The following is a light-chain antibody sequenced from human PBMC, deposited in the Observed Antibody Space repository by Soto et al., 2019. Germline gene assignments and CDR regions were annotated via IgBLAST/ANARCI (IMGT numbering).Light chain of an antibody. CDR3: SSYAGSINFYV. CDR1: SRDVGGYNY. CDR2: DVS. Sequence: QSVLTQPPSASGSPGQSVTISCTGTSRDVGGYNYVSWYQQFPGKAPKLMIYDVSERPSGVPDRFSGSKSGNTASLTVSGLQAEDEADYYCSSYAGSINFYVFGTGTKLTVL. J-gene: IGLJ1*01. V-gene: IGLV2-8*01.